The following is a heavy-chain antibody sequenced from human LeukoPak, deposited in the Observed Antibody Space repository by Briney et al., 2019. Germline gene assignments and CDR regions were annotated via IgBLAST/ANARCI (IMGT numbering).Heavy chain of an antibody. Sequence: SCKASGGTFSSYAMSWVRQAPGKGLEWVSAISGSGGSTYYADSVKGRFTISRDNSKDTLYLQMNSLRAEDTAVYYCAKAAIVATIERDYWGQGTLVTVSS. CDR2: ISGSGGST. D-gene: IGHD5-12*01. J-gene: IGHJ4*02. CDR1: GGTFSSYA. V-gene: IGHV3-23*01. CDR3: AKAAIVATIERDY.